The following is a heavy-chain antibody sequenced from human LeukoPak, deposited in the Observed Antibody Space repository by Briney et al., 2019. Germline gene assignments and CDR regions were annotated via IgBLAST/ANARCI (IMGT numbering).Heavy chain of an antibody. V-gene: IGHV4-59*01. Sequence: SETLSLTCSVSGGPISGFYWGWVRQPPGKGLEYIGYIYYSGSTNYNPSLESRLSLSVDTSKNQFSLKLSSVTAADTAVYYCARWSDCGGDCHILDYWGQGILVTVAS. J-gene: IGHJ4*02. CDR3: ARWSDCGGDCHILDY. D-gene: IGHD2-21*02. CDR2: IYYSGST. CDR1: GGPISGFY.